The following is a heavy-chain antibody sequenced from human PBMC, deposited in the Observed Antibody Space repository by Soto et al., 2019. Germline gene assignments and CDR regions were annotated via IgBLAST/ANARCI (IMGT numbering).Heavy chain of an antibody. CDR3: AILEYSCSMDHDAFDI. Sequence: ASVKVSCKASGYTFTVYYMHWVRQAPGQGLEWMGWINPNSGGTNYAQKFQGWVTMTRDTSISTAYMELSRLRSDDTAVYYCAILEYSCSMDHDAFDIWGQGTRFTVSS. J-gene: IGHJ3*02. CDR2: INPNSGGT. CDR1: GYTFTVYY. D-gene: IGHD5-12*01. V-gene: IGHV1-2*04.